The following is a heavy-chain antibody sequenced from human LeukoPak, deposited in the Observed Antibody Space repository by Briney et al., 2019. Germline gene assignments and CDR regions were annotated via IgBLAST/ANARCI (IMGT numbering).Heavy chain of an antibody. CDR2: INHSGSA. CDR3: ARARYVNSFYAFDI. J-gene: IGHJ3*02. CDR1: GGSFSDYY. V-gene: IGHV4-34*01. D-gene: IGHD3-9*01. Sequence: SETLSVTCTVYGGSFSDYYWTWIRQPPGKGLEWIGEINHSGSAKYNPSLKSRVTISVDTSKNQFSLKLSSVTAADTAVYYCARARYVNSFYAFDIWGQGTLVTVSS.